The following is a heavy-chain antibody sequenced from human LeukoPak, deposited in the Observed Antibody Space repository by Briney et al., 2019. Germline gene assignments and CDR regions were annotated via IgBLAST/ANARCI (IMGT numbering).Heavy chain of an antibody. D-gene: IGHD3-10*01. Sequence: GGSLRLSCAASGFTFSSYAMHWVRQAPGKGLEWVAVISYDGSNKYYADSVKGRFTISRDNSKNTLYLQMNSLRAEGTAVYYCLSWFGELRDAFDIWGQGTMVTVSS. V-gene: IGHV3-30*04. J-gene: IGHJ3*02. CDR3: LSWFGELRDAFDI. CDR1: GFTFSSYA. CDR2: ISYDGSNK.